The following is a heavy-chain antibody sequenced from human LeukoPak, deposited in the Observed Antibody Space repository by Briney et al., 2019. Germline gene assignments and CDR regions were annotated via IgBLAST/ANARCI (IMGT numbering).Heavy chain of an antibody. CDR2: IYYTGST. Sequence: SETLSLTCTVSGGSMFSYYWSWVRQSPGKGLEWIGYIYYTGSTNYNPSLKGRVTISIDMSRTQFSLKLRSVTAADTAAYYCASTYFGSGSFPLDYWGQGTLVTVSS. D-gene: IGHD3-10*01. J-gene: IGHJ4*02. CDR1: GGSMFSYY. CDR3: ASTYFGSGSFPLDY. V-gene: IGHV4-59*01.